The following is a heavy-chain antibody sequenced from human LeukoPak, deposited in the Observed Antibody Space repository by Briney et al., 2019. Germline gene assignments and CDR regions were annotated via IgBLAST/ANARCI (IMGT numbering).Heavy chain of an antibody. D-gene: IGHD5-18*01. CDR2: ISSSSSYI. CDR1: GFTFSSYS. Sequence: GGSLRLSCAASGFTFSSYSMNWVRQAPGKGLEWVSSISSSSSYIYYADSVKGRFTISRDTAKNSLYLQMNSLRAEDTAVYYCARVPDTAMAEGAFEIWGQGTMVTVSS. V-gene: IGHV3-21*04. J-gene: IGHJ3*02. CDR3: ARVPDTAMAEGAFEI.